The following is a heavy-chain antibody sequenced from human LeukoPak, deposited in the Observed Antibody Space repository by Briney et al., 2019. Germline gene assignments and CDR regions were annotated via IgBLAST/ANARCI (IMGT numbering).Heavy chain of an antibody. V-gene: IGHV1-18*01. Sequence: ASVKVSCKASGYTFTSYGISWVRQAPGQGLEWMGWISAYNGNTNYAQKLQGRVTMTTDTSTSTAYMELRSLRSDDTAVYCCARDPNDGEYFDYWGQGTLVTVSS. J-gene: IGHJ4*02. CDR3: ARDPNDGEYFDY. CDR1: GYTFTSYG. CDR2: ISAYNGNT. D-gene: IGHD1-1*01.